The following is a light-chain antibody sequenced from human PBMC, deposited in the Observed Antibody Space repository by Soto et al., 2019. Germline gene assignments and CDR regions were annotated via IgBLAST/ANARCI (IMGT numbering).Light chain of an antibody. CDR3: QQYGSSPYT. J-gene: IGKJ2*01. V-gene: IGKV3-20*01. CDR1: QSVSSSY. CDR2: GAS. Sequence: EIVLTQSPGTLSLSPGERATLSCRASQSVSSSYLAWYQQKPGQAPRLLISGASSRATGIPDRFSGSGSGTDFTLTISRLEPADFAVDYCQQYGSSPYTLGQGTKLEIK.